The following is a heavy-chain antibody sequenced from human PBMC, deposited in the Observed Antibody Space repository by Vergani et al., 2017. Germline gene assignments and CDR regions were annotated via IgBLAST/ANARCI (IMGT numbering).Heavy chain of an antibody. D-gene: IGHD3-10*01. CDR1: GYSISSGYY. V-gene: IGHV4-38-2*01. CDR3: ARHTGTMVRAVRHPFDC. Sequence: QVQLQESGPGLVKPSETLSLTCAVSGYSISSGYYWGWIRQPPGKGLEWIGSIYHSRSTYYNPSLKSRVTISVDTSKNQFSLKLSSVTAADTAVYYCARHTGTMVRAVRHPFDCWHQRTLVTVSS. J-gene: IGHJ4*02. CDR2: IYHSRST.